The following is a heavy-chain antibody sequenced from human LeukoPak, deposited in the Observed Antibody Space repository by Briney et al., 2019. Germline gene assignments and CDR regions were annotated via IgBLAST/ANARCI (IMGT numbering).Heavy chain of an antibody. D-gene: IGHD4-17*01. V-gene: IGHV4-30-2*01. J-gene: IGHJ4*02. CDR2: IYHSGST. CDR1: GGSISSGGYS. Sequence: SQTLSLTCAVSGGSISSGGYSWSWIRQPPGKGLEWIGYIYHSGSTYYNPSLKSRVTISVDRSKNQFSLKLSSVTAADTAVYYCARALHDYGDSGFDYWGQGTLVTVSS. CDR3: ARALHDYGDSGFDY.